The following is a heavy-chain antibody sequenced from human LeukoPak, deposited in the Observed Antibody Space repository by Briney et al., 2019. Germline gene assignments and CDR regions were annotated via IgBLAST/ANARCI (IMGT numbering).Heavy chain of an antibody. Sequence: KPGGPLRLSCAASGFTFNTYNMHWVRQAPGKGLEWVSSICGSSTYIHYADSLKGRFTISRDNGKNSLYLQVNSLRAEDTGVYYCARGGNSAWLDPPLPPDYWGQGTLVIVSS. J-gene: IGHJ4*02. V-gene: IGHV3-21*01. CDR1: GFTFNTYN. CDR3: ARGGNSAWLDPPLPPDY. D-gene: IGHD1-26*01. CDR2: ICGSSTYI.